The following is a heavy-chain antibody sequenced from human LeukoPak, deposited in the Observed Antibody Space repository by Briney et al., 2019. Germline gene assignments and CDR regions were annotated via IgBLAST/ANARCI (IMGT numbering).Heavy chain of an antibody. CDR1: GNYW. CDR3: VSFCETY. V-gene: IGHV3-74*01. Sequence: QPGGSLRLSCAASGNYWMHWVRQAPGKGLVWVSHINSDGSWTSYADSVKGRFTISKDNAKNTVYLQMNSLRAEDTAVYYCVSFCETYWGRGTLVTVSS. J-gene: IGHJ4*02. CDR2: INSDGSWT. D-gene: IGHD2/OR15-2a*01.